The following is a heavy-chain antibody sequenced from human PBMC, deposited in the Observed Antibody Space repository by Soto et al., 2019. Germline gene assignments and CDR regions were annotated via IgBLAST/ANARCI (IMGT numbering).Heavy chain of an antibody. CDR1: GSTFSSYA. J-gene: IGHJ4*02. V-gene: IGHV3-30-3*01. CDR3: AREGRDYFDY. Sequence: GGSLRLSCAASGSTFSSYAMHWVRQAPGKGLEWVAVISYDGSNKYYADSVKGRFTISRDNSKNTLYLQMNSLRAEDTAVYYCAREGRDYFDYWGQGTLVTV. CDR2: ISYDGSNK.